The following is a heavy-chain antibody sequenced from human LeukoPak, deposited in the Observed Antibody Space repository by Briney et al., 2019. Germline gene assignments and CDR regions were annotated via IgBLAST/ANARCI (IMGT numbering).Heavy chain of an antibody. CDR1: GGSTSSYY. CDR2: IYYSGST. CDR3: AGGGYSYGYLGY. Sequence: PSETLSLTCTVSGGSTSSYYWSWIRQPPGKGLEWIGYIYYSGSTNYNPSLKSRVTISVDTSKNQFSLKLSSVTAADTAVYYCAGGGYSYGYLGYWGQGTLVTVSS. V-gene: IGHV4-59*01. D-gene: IGHD5-18*01. J-gene: IGHJ4*02.